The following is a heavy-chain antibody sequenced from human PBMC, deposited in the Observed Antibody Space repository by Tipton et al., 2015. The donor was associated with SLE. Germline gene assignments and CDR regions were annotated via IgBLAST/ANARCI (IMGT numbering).Heavy chain of an antibody. CDR3: ARGKY. J-gene: IGHJ4*02. CDR1: GGSFSGYY. Sequence: LRLSCAVYGGSFSGYYWSWIRQPPGKGLEWIGYISYSGSTNYNPSLKSRVTISIDTSKNQFSLKLSSVTAADTAVYYCARGKYWGQGTLVTVSS. CDR2: ISYSGST. V-gene: IGHV4-34*01.